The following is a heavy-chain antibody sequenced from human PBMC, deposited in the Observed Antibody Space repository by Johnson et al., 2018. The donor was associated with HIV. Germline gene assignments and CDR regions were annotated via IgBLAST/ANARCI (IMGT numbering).Heavy chain of an antibody. Sequence: QVQLVESGGGVVQPGRSLRLSCAASGFTFSSYAMHWVHQAPGKGLEWVAVISYDGSNKYYADSVKGRFTISRDNSKNTLYLQMNSLRAEDTAVYYCARGGSRTTIFGVDINLGGFDIWGQGTRVTVSS. CDR3: ARGGSRTTIFGVDINLGGFDI. J-gene: IGHJ3*02. D-gene: IGHD3-3*01. CDR1: GFTFSSYA. CDR2: ISYDGSNK. V-gene: IGHV3-30-3*01.